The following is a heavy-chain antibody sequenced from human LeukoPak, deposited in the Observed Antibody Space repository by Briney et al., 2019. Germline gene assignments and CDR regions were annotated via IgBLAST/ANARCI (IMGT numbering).Heavy chain of an antibody. J-gene: IGHJ4*02. CDR1: GFTFSSYA. D-gene: IGHD3-22*01. Sequence: GGSLRLSCAASGFTFSSYAMSWVRQAPGKGLEWVSAISGSGGSTYYADSVKGRFTISRDNSKNTLYLQMNSLRAEDTVVYYCAKDTDYYDSSGYLYFDYWGQGTLVTVSS. V-gene: IGHV3-23*01. CDR3: AKDTDYYDSSGYLYFDY. CDR2: ISGSGGST.